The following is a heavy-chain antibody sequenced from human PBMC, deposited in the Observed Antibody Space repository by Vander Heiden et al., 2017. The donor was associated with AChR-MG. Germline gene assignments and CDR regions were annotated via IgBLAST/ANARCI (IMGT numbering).Heavy chain of an antibody. J-gene: IGHJ4*02. CDR3: ARGTTVTTSDY. CDR2: IYSGGST. CDR1: GFTVSSTY. Sequence: EVQLVESGGGLVQPGGSLRISCAASGFTVSSTYMSGVRQAPGKGLEWVSVIYSGGSTYYADSVKGRFTISRDNSKNTVYLQMNSLRVEDTAVYYCARGTTVTTSDYWGQGTLVTVSS. D-gene: IGHD4-17*01. V-gene: IGHV3-66*01.